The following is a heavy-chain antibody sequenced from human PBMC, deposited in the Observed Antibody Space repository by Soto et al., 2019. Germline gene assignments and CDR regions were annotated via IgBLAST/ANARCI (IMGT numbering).Heavy chain of an antibody. CDR3: ARTASRLRFQDY. Sequence: PSETLSLTCAVYGGSFSGYYWSWIRQPPGKGLEWIGEINHSGSTNYNPSLKSRVTISVDTSKNQFSLKLSSVTAADTAVYYCARTASRLRFQDYWGQGTLVTVSS. V-gene: IGHV4-34*01. J-gene: IGHJ4*02. D-gene: IGHD5-12*01. CDR1: GGSFSGYY. CDR2: INHSGST.